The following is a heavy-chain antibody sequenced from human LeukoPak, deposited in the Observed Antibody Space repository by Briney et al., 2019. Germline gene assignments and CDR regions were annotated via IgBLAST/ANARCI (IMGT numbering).Heavy chain of an antibody. Sequence: GGSLRLSCAASGFIFRNHGMHWVRQAPGKGLEWVSAISGTGGSTYYADSVKGRFTISRDNSKNTLYLQMNSLRAEDTAVYYCARDGYIGTDYWGQGTLVTVSS. J-gene: IGHJ4*02. V-gene: IGHV3-23*01. D-gene: IGHD5-24*01. CDR1: GFIFRNHG. CDR3: ARDGYIGTDY. CDR2: ISGTGGST.